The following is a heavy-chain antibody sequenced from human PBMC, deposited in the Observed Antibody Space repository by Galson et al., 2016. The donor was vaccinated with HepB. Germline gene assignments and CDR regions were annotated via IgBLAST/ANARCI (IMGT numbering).Heavy chain of an antibody. Sequence: SVKVSCKASGYTFTSYDIHWVRQATGQGLEWMGWMNPNSGNTGYAQKFQGRVTLPRNPSKRPVYMELSSLRSEDMAMDYCARVEYASSTGANRFDYWGQGTLVTVSS. V-gene: IGHV1-8*02. D-gene: IGHD6-6*01. J-gene: IGHJ4*02. CDR2: MNPNSGNT. CDR3: ARVEYASSTGANRFDY. CDR1: GYTFTSYD.